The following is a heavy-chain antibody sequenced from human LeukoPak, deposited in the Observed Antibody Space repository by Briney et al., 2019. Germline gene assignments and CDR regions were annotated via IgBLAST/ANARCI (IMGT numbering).Heavy chain of an antibody. CDR2: IWYDGSNK. V-gene: IGHV3-33*08. Sequence: GRSLRLSCAASGFTFSSYAMHWVRQAPGKGLEWVAVIWYDGSNKYYADSVKGRFTISRDNSKNTLYLQMNSLRAEDTAVYYCARDSGDSSGFHDPFDYWGQGTLVTVSS. CDR3: ARDSGDSSGFHDPFDY. D-gene: IGHD3-22*01. CDR1: GFTFSSYA. J-gene: IGHJ4*02.